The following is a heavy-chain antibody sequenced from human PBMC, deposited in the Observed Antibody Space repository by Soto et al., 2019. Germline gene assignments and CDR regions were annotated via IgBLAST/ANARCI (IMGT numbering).Heavy chain of an antibody. Sequence: EEQLVESGGDLVQPGGSLRLSCTSSGFALDTYDMNWVRLAPGKDLEWSSHIATGGDRIYYADSVKGRFTSAMDNARNSLYLQMTSLRDDDTALYYCAGEHLLMFASYDAFNVWGQGTLVTVSS. CDR1: GFALDTYD. V-gene: IGHV3-48*03. CDR2: IATGGDRI. J-gene: IGHJ3*01. D-gene: IGHD2-21*01. CDR3: AGEHLLMFASYDAFNV.